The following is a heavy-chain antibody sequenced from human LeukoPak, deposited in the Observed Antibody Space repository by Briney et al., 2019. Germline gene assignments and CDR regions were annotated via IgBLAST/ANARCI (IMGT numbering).Heavy chain of an antibody. D-gene: IGHD3-3*01. CDR3: ARDRSGYANDAFDF. J-gene: IGHJ3*01. Sequence: HSGGSLRLSCAASGFTFSDYAMHWVRQAPGKGLEWVAVLSYGGTNKYYADFVKGRFTISRDNSKNTMFLQMNSLRAEDTAVYHCARDRSGYANDAFDFWGQGTMVTVSS. V-gene: IGHV3-30-3*01. CDR1: GFTFSDYA. CDR2: LSYGGTNK.